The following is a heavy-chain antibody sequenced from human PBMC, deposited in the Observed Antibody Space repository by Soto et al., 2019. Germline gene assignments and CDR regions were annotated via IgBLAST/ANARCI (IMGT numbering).Heavy chain of an antibody. CDR3: ARGIVPYGMDV. Sequence: GGSLRLSCAASGFTFSSYAMHWVRQAPGKGLEWVAVISYDGSNKYYADSVKGRFTISRDNSKNTLYLQMNSLRAEDTAVYYCARGIVPYGMDVWGQGTTVTVSS. CDR1: GFTFSSYA. J-gene: IGHJ6*02. CDR2: ISYDGSNK. V-gene: IGHV3-30-3*01. D-gene: IGHD2-8*01.